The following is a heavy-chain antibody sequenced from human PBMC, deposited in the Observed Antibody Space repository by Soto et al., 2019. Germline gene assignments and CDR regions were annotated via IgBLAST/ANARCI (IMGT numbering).Heavy chain of an antibody. CDR3: AKKSSYCTNGVCYMGQYYFFMDV. V-gene: IGHV3-23*01. CDR1: GFTFSSYG. D-gene: IGHD2-8*01. J-gene: IGHJ6*03. Sequence: GGSLRLSCAASGFTFSSYGMSWVRQAPGKGLEWVSAISDNGVSTFYADSVEGRFTISRDNAHDTLYLQMNSLRAEDTAVYYCAKKSSYCTNGVCYMGQYYFFMDVWGKGTAVTVSS. CDR2: ISDNGVST.